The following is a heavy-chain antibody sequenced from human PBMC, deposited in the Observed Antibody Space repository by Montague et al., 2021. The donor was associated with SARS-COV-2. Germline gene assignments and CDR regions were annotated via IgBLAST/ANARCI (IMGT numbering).Heavy chain of an antibody. V-gene: IGHV4-34*01. J-gene: IGHJ6*02. CDR3: ACGEITTRGLIYYYGMDV. D-gene: IGHD4-11*01. CDR2: INHSGST. Sequence: SETLSLTCAVYGGSFSGYYWTWIRQSPRKGLEWIGEINHSGSTNYNPSLKSRVTISVDTSKNQFSLKLSSETAADTAVYYCACGEITTRGLIYYYGMDVWGQGTTVTVSS. CDR1: GGSFSGYY.